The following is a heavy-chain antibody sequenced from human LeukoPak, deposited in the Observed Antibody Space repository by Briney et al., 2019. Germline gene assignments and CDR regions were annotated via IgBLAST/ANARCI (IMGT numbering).Heavy chain of an antibody. CDR1: GGSIGNFF. V-gene: IGHV4-4*07. CDR3: ARCGRRSYNGDAFDI. D-gene: IGHD2-15*01. CDR2: ITSTGRT. J-gene: IGHJ3*02. Sequence: SEALSLTCAVSGGSIGNFFWTWVRQTAGEGLEYIGRITSTGRTDCSPSLKSRVTMPLDTSQNQFSLMLTSVTAADTAVYYCARCGRRSYNGDAFDIWGEGTVVTVS.